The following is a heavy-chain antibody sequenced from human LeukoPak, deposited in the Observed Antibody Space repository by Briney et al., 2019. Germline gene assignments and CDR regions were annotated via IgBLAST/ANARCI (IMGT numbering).Heavy chain of an antibody. CDR1: GGSISSGDSY. CDR2: IYSSGST. J-gene: IGHJ5*02. V-gene: IGHV4-30-4*01. Sequence: TSETLSLTCTVSGGSISSGDSYWSWIRQPPGKGLEWIGYIYSSGSTYYNPSLKSRVTISVDTSKNQFSLKLSSVTAADTAVYYCARGNNILELITNWFDPWGQGTLVTVSS. D-gene: IGHD1-7*01. CDR3: ARGNNILELITNWFDP.